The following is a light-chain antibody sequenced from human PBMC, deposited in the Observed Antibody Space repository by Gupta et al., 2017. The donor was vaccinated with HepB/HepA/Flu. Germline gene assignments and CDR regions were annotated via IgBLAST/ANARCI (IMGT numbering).Light chain of an antibody. J-gene: IGKJ2*01. CDR3: QQRFSWPAT. CDR1: QTIGNF. CDR2: DVF. V-gene: IGKV3-11*01. Sequence: EVVLTQSPVTLSLSPGESATLSCRASQTIGNFLAWYQQRPGQAPRLLIYDVFNMATGIPARFSGSASGTDFTLTISSLEPEDFAVYYCQQRFSWPATFGQGTKPEIK.